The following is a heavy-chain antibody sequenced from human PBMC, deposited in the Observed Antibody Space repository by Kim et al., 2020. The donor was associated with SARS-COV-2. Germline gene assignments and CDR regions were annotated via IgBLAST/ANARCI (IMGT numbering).Heavy chain of an antibody. J-gene: IGHJ3*02. CDR3: ARDLQQWLVQKNAFDI. CDR2: IYHSGST. Sequence: SETLSLTCAVSGGSISSSNCWSWVRQPPGKGLEWIGEIYHSGSTNYNPSLKSRVTISVDKSKNQFSLKLSSVTAADTAVYYCARDLQQWLVQKNAFDIWGQGTMVTVSS. D-gene: IGHD6-19*01. V-gene: IGHV4-4*02. CDR1: GGSISSSNC.